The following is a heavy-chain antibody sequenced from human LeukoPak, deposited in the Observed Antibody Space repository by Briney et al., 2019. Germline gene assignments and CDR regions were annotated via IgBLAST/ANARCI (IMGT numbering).Heavy chain of an antibody. D-gene: IGHD3-3*01. CDR2: IKQDGSEK. CDR3: AEDFWNFRDS. V-gene: IGHV3-7*01. CDR1: GFTFSSYW. J-gene: IGHJ5*01. Sequence: GGSLRLSCAASGFTFSSYWMSWVRQAPGKGLEWVANIKQDGSEKYYVDSVKGRFTISRDNSENTLFLQMNSLRRDDTAVYFCAEDFWNFRDSWGQGTLVSVSS.